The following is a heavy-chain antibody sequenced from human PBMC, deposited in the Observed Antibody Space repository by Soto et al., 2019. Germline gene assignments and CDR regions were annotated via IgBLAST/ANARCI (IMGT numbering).Heavy chain of an antibody. D-gene: IGHD5-18*01. CDR1: GGCISSYY. CDR3: ARESQLWTHDY. Sequence: SETLSLTCAVYGGCISSYYWRWIRQPPGKGLEWIGYIYYSGSTNYNPSLKSRVTISVDTSKNQFSLKLSSVTAADTAVYYCARESQLWTHDYWGQGTLVTVSS. J-gene: IGHJ4*02. V-gene: IGHV4-59*01. CDR2: IYYSGST.